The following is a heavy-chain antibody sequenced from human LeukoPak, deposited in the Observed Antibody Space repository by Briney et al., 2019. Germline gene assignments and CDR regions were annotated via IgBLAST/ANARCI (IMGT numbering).Heavy chain of an antibody. CDR3: ARAHKYHYYDSSGAFDV. Sequence: PSETLSLTCTVSGGSISSYYWSWIRQPAGKGLEWIGRIYTSGGTNYNPSLKSRVTMSVDTSKNQFSLKLTSVTAADTAVYYCARAHKYHYYDSSGAFDVWGQGTTVIVSS. V-gene: IGHV4-4*07. D-gene: IGHD3-22*01. J-gene: IGHJ3*01. CDR1: GGSISSYY. CDR2: IYTSGGT.